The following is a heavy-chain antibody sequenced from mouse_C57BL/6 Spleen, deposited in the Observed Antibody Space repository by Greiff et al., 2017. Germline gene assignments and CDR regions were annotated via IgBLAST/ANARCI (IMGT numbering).Heavy chain of an antibody. D-gene: IGHD1-1*01. Sequence: QVQLQQPGAELVKPGASVKMSCKASGYTFTSYWITWVKQRPGQGLEWIGDIYPGSGSTNYNEKFKSKATLTVDTSSSTSYMQLRSLTSENSAVYYCARKTSTGVASGAMDYWGQGTSVTVSS. CDR1: GYTFTSYW. J-gene: IGHJ4*01. CDR2: IYPGSGST. CDR3: ARKTSTGVASGAMDY. V-gene: IGHV1-55*01.